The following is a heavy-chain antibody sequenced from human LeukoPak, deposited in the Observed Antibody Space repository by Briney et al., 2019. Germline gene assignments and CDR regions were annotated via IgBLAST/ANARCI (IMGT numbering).Heavy chain of an antibody. V-gene: IGHV1-18*04. J-gene: IGHJ4*02. CDR1: GYTFTSYG. CDR2: IRAYNGNT. Sequence: ASVTVSCKASGYTFTSYGISWVRQAAGQGLEWMGWIRAYNGNTNYAQKLQDRVTMHTHTSTSTAYMELRRLRSDDTAVYYCARDSHDYVWGRLGYWGQGTLVTVSS. D-gene: IGHD3-16*01. CDR3: ARDSHDYVWGRLGY.